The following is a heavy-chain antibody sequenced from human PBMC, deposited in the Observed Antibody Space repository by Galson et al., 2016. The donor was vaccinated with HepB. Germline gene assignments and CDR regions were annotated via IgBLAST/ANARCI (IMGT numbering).Heavy chain of an antibody. CDR3: ASMGGGSGSWYKD. V-gene: IGHV3-74*01. CDR2: INPGGSTT. D-gene: IGHD6-13*01. Sequence: SLRLSCAASGFTFSNYWIHWVRQAPGKGLVWVSRINPGGSTTGFADSVRGRFTISRDNSKSTLFLQLSSLRAGDTAVYYCASMGGGSGSWYKDWGQGNLVTVSS. CDR1: GFTFSNYW. J-gene: IGHJ4*02.